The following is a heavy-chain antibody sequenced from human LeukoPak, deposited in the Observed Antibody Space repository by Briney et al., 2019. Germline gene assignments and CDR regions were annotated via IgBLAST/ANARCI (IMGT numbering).Heavy chain of an antibody. CDR3: ASSQYDGYYFDY. V-gene: IGHV4-39*01. CDR2: IYYSGST. J-gene: IGHJ4*02. CDR1: GGSISSSSYY. D-gene: IGHD3-16*01. Sequence: SETLSLTCTVSGGSISSSSYYWGWLRQPPGKGLEWIGSIYYSGSTYYNPSLKSRVTISVDTSKNQFSLKLSSVTAADTAVYYCASSQYDGYYFDYWGQGTLVTVSS.